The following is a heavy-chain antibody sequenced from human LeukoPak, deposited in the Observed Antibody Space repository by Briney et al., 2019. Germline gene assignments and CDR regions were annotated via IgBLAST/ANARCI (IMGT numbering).Heavy chain of an antibody. V-gene: IGHV2-5*01. CDR3: ARTDYDFWSGYYPDWFDP. CDR2: LYWNDDK. CDR1: GFSRSNSGVG. D-gene: IGHD3-3*01. Sequence: ESGPTMVKPTQTLTLTCTFSGFSRSNSGVGVGWIRQPSGKALEWLALLYWNDDKRYSPSLKSRLTITKDTSKNQVVLTMTNMDPVDTATYYCARTDYDFWSGYYPDWFDPWGQGTLVTVSS. J-gene: IGHJ5*02.